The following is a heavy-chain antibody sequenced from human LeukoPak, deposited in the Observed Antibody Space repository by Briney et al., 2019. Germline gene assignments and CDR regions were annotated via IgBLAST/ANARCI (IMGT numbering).Heavy chain of an antibody. Sequence: TGGSLRLSCVVSGFTFNNYGMNWVRQASGKGLDWVSYISASRNSISYADSVKGRFTISRDNAMNSLYLQLNSLRPEDTAVYYCVGGGASRPDFWGQGTLVTVSS. J-gene: IGHJ4*02. D-gene: IGHD6-6*01. CDR1: GFTFNNYG. V-gene: IGHV3-48*01. CDR3: VGGGASRPDF. CDR2: ISASRNSI.